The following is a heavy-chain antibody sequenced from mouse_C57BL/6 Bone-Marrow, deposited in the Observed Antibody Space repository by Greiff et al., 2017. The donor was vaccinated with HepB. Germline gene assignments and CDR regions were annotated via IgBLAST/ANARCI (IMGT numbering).Heavy chain of an antibody. Sequence: VKLMESGPGLVQPSQSLSITCTVSGFSLTSYGVHWVRQPPGKGLEWLGVIWSGGSTDYNAAFISRLSISKDNSKSQVFFKMNSLQADDTAIYYCAKNPYDYDVGYYAMDYWGQGTSVTVSS. J-gene: IGHJ4*01. V-gene: IGHV2-4*01. CDR1: GFSLTSYG. D-gene: IGHD2-4*01. CDR3: AKNPYDYDVGYYAMDY. CDR2: IWSGGST.